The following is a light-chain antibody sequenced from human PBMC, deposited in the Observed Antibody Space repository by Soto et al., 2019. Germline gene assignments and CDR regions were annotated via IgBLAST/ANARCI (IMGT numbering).Light chain of an antibody. J-gene: IGKJ1*01. CDR2: GAS. CDR3: QQYGSSRWT. Sequence: EIVLTQSPDTLSLFPGERATLSCRASQSVSSTYLAWYQQKLGQAPRLLIFGASSRATGIPDRFSGSGSGTDFTLTISRLEPEDFAVYYCQQYGSSRWTFAQGTKVEIK. V-gene: IGKV3-20*01. CDR1: QSVSSTY.